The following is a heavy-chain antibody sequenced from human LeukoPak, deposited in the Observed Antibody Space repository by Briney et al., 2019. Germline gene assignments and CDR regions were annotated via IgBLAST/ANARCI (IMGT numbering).Heavy chain of an antibody. V-gene: IGHV5-51*01. D-gene: IGHD1-14*01. CDR2: VYPATSDT. Sequence: GESLKLSCKGSGYSFPNYWIGWVRQMPGKGLEWVGIVYPATSDTTYSPSFQGQSTISADKSSSTAYLQWSSLRASDTAMYYCARTRNRILDWFDPWGQGTLVTVSS. J-gene: IGHJ5*02. CDR3: ARTRNRILDWFDP. CDR1: GYSFPNYW.